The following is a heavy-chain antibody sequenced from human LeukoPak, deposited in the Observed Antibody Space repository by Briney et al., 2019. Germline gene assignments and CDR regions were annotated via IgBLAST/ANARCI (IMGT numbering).Heavy chain of an antibody. V-gene: IGHV4-34*01. CDR2: INHSGST. Sequence: SETLSLTCAVYGGSFSGYYWSWIRQPPGKGLEWIGEINHSGSTNYNPSLKSRVTISVDTFKNQFSLKLSSVTAADTAVYYCARGRDGYNYYYYYMDVWGKGTTVTVSS. CDR1: GGSFSGYY. CDR3: ARGRDGYNYYYYYMDV. J-gene: IGHJ6*03. D-gene: IGHD5-24*01.